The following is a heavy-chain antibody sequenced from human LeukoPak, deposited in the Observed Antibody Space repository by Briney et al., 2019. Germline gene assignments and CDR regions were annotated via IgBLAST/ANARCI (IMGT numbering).Heavy chain of an antibody. CDR1: GFTFSSYG. CDR2: ISGSGGST. Sequence: GGSLRLSCAASGFTFSSYGMSWVRQAPGKGLEWVSAISGSGGSTYYADSVKGRFTISRDNSKNTLYLQMNSLRAEDTAVYYCARHGTYYYDSSGSTKGDYWGQGTLVTVSS. D-gene: IGHD3-22*01. V-gene: IGHV3-23*01. CDR3: ARHGTYYYDSSGSTKGDY. J-gene: IGHJ4*02.